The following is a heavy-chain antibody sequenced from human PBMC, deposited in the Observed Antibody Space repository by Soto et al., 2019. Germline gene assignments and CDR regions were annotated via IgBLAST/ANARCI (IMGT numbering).Heavy chain of an antibody. D-gene: IGHD1-26*01. Sequence: QVQLVDSGGGVVQPGRSLRLSCAASRFTFSTYGMHWVRQAPGKGLEWVAFISYDGTKKYYADSVKGRFTTSRDNSRNTLFLRVNSLRPEDTAVYYCAKDTRGSGRHSFGFDYWGQGTLVTVSS. CDR2: ISYDGTKK. CDR1: RFTFSTYG. J-gene: IGHJ4*02. V-gene: IGHV3-30*18. CDR3: AKDTRGSGRHSFGFDY.